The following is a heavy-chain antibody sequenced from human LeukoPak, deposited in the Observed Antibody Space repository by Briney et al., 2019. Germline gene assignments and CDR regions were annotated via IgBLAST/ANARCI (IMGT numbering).Heavy chain of an antibody. CDR2: IHYGDKNR. J-gene: IGHJ4*02. D-gene: IGHD5-18*01. CDR3: AKGVDTAMAMGFDY. Sequence: GGSLRLSCAASGFNFSTFGMHWVRQAPGKGLGWVAFIHYGDKNRNYADSVKGRFTISRDNSKNTLYLQMNSLRAEDTAVYYCAKGVDTAMAMGFDYWGQGTLVTVSS. CDR1: GFNFSTFG. V-gene: IGHV3-30*02.